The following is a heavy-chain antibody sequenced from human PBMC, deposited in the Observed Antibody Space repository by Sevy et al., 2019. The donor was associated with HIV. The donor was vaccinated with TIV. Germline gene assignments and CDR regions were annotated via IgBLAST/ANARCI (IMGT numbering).Heavy chain of an antibody. Sequence: SETLSLTCTVSDGSISIYHWSWIRQPPGKGLEWIGVIYDSGGTNYNPSLKSRVTISVDTSKNQFTLKVSSVTAADTAVYFCARRGYDSSGYYNAFDIWGQGTMVTVSS. D-gene: IGHD3-22*01. CDR3: ARRGYDSSGYYNAFDI. J-gene: IGHJ3*02. CDR1: DGSISIYH. CDR2: IYDSGGT. V-gene: IGHV4-59*01.